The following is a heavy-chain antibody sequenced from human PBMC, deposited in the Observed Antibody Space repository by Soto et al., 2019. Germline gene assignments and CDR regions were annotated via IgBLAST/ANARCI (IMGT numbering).Heavy chain of an antibody. Sequence: EVQLLESGGGLVQPGGSLRLSCAASGFTFSRYAMSWVRQAPGKGLEWVSAISGSGGSTYYADSVKGRFTISRDNSKNTLYLQMNSLRDEDTAVYYCVQDSTNRGAFDIWGQGTMVTVSS. V-gene: IGHV3-23*01. CDR3: VQDSTNRGAFDI. D-gene: IGHD2-2*01. J-gene: IGHJ3*02. CDR1: GFTFSRYA. CDR2: ISGSGGST.